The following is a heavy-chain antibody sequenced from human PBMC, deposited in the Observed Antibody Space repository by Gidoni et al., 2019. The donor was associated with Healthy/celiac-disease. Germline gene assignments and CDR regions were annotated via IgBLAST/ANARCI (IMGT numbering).Heavy chain of an antibody. Sequence: EVQLVESGGGLVQPGGSLRLSCAASGFTFSSYWMRGVRQAPGKGLGWVANIKQDGSEKYYVDSVKGRFTISRDNAKNSLYLQMNSLRAEDTAVYYCARDGAADWYFDLWGRGTLVTVSS. CDR1: GFTFSSYW. V-gene: IGHV3-7*01. CDR2: IKQDGSEK. J-gene: IGHJ2*01. D-gene: IGHD3-16*01. CDR3: ARDGAADWYFDL.